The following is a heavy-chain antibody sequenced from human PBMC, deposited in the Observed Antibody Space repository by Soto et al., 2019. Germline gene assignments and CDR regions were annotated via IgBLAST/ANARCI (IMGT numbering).Heavy chain of an antibody. CDR2: ISAYNGNT. D-gene: IGHD4-17*01. CDR3: ARDLHGDPYY. V-gene: IGHV1-18*01. CDR1: GYNFTSYG. J-gene: IGHJ4*02. Sequence: QVQLVQSGAEVKKPRASVKVSLKTSGYNFTSYGISWVREAPGQGLEWMGWISAYNGNTNNAQKLQGRVTMTTDTSTSTAYMELRSLRSDDTAVYYCARDLHGDPYYWGQGTLVTVSS.